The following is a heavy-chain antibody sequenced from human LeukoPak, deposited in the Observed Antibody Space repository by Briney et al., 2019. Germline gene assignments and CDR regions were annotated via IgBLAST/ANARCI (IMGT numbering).Heavy chain of an antibody. J-gene: IGHJ5*02. V-gene: IGHV4-38-2*02. CDR2: IYHSGST. CDR3: AREIGPPMTTVTTLWFDP. D-gene: IGHD4-17*01. Sequence: PSETLSLTCTVSGYSISSGYYWGWIRQPPGKGLEWIGSIYHSGSTYYNPSLKSRVTISVDTSKNQFSLKLSSVTAADTAVYYCAREIGPPMTTVTTLWFDPWGQGTLVTVSS. CDR1: GYSISSGYY.